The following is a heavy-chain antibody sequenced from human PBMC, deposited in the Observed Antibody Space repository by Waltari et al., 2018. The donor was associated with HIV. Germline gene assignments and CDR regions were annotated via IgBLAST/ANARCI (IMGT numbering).Heavy chain of an antibody. Sequence: EVQLVESGGGLVQPGGSLRLSCAASGFILRTYSMNWVRQAPGKGLEWVSHISRSSTTIYYADSVKGRFTIARDNAKNSLYLQMNSLRAEDTAVYYCARDYCSSTSCTVDYWGQGTLVTVSS. CDR3: ARDYCSSTSCTVDY. V-gene: IGHV3-48*01. CDR1: GFILRTYS. D-gene: IGHD2-2*01. CDR2: ISRSSTTI. J-gene: IGHJ4*02.